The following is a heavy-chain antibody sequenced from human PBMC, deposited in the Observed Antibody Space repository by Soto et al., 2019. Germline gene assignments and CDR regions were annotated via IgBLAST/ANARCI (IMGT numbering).Heavy chain of an antibody. Sequence: PSETLSLTCTVSGGSISSSSYYWGWIRQPPGKGLEWIGSIYYSGSTYYNPSLKSRVTISVDTSKNQFSLKLSSVTAADTAVYYCAQNMGDGYNYGLGNFDYWGQGTLVTSPQ. D-gene: IGHD5-12*01. CDR1: GGSISSSSYY. CDR3: AQNMGDGYNYGLGNFDY. J-gene: IGHJ4*02. V-gene: IGHV4-39*01. CDR2: IYYSGST.